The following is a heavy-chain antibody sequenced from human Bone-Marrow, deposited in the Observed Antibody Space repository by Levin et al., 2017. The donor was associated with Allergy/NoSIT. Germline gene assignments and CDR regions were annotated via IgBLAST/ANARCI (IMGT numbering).Heavy chain of an antibody. V-gene: IGHV1-69*04. CDR1: GGTFNSYA. J-gene: IGHJ4*02. Sequence: ASVKVSCKASGGTFNSYAISWVRQAPGQGLEWMGRIIPRLGAANYAHKFQVRVTISADKATSTAYMALSSLTSEDTAIYYCARDKGDYVNFDYFDNWGQGTLVIVSS. CDR2: IIPRLGAA. CDR3: ARDKGDYVNFDYFDN. D-gene: IGHD3-16*01.